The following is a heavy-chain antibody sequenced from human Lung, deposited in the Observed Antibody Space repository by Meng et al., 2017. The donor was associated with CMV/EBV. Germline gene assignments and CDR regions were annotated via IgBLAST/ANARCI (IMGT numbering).Heavy chain of an antibody. CDR1: GYTFTSYA. CDR3: ARDVVVPAALTVRIDY. D-gene: IGHD2-2*01. J-gene: IGHJ4*02. CDR2: INGGNGKT. Sequence: HAQLVQLRAGVQNPRVSVKVSCKASGYTFTSYAIHWVRQAPGQRLEWMGWINGGNGKTKYSQKFQGRVTIARDTSASTAYMELSSLRSEDTAVYYCARDVVVPAALTVRIDYWGQGTLVTVPQ. V-gene: IGHV1-3*01.